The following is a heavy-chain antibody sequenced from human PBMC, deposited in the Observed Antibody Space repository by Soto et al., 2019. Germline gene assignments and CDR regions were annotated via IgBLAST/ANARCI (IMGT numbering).Heavy chain of an antibody. J-gene: IGHJ4*02. CDR2: ISGSGDYT. Sequence: PGGSLRLSCAATGFTFSIYAMGWVRQAPGKGLEWVSVISGSGDYTYYADSVKGRFTISRDNSKNTLYLQMNSLRVEDTAIYYCARASASLYRYEYYWGPGTMVTVSS. CDR1: GFTFSIYA. D-gene: IGHD3-10*01. V-gene: IGHV3-23*01. CDR3: ARASASLYRYEYY.